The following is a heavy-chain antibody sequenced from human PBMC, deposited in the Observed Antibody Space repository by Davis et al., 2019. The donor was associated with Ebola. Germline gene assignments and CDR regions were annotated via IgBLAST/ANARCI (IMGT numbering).Heavy chain of an antibody. Sequence: GESLKISCAASGFTFSLYAISWIRQAPGKGPEWLANIKEDGSDKYYMDSVRGRFTISRDNAKNSLFLQMNYLRDEDTALYYCVRDATRGGDFDYWGQGTLVTVSS. CDR3: VRDATRGGDFDY. J-gene: IGHJ4*02. D-gene: IGHD2-15*01. CDR2: IKEDGSDK. V-gene: IGHV3-7*03. CDR1: GFTFSLYA.